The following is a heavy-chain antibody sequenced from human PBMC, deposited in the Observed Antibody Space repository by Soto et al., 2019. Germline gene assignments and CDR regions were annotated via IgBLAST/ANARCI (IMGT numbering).Heavy chain of an antibody. CDR1: GGTFSSYA. D-gene: IGHD1-26*01. Sequence: QVQLVQSGAEVKKPGSSVKVSCKASGGTFSSYAISWVRQAPGQGLEWMGGIIPIFGTANYAQKFQGRVTITADESTSTAYMELGSLRSEDTAVYYCAGVMGSYLSYYYYGMDVWGQGTTVTVSS. J-gene: IGHJ6*02. CDR2: IIPIFGTA. CDR3: AGVMGSYLSYYYYGMDV. V-gene: IGHV1-69*12.